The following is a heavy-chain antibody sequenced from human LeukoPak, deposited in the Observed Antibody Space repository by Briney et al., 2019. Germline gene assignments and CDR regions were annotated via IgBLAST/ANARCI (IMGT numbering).Heavy chain of an antibody. CDR3: ANIAVAAHYYFDY. CDR2: ISGRGGIT. Sequence: GGSLRLSCAASTFTFSNYDMSWVRQAPGRGLEWVSSISGRGGITYYADSVKGRFTISRDNSKNTLYLQMNSLRVEDTVVYYCANIAVAAHYYFDYWGQGTLVTVSS. D-gene: IGHD6-19*01. V-gene: IGHV3-23*01. CDR1: TFTFSNYD. J-gene: IGHJ4*02.